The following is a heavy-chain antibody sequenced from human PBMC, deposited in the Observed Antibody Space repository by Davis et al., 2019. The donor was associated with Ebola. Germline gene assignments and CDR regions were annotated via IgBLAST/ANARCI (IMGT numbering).Heavy chain of an antibody. CDR3: ARHTSSSWPRFDY. CDR1: GGSFSGYY. Sequence: MPGGSLRLSCAVYGGSFSGYYWSWIRQPPGKGLEWIGEINHSGSTNYNPSLKSRVTISVDTSKNQFSLKLSSVTAADTAVYYCARHTSSSWPRFDYWGQGTLVTVSS. CDR2: INHSGST. J-gene: IGHJ4*02. D-gene: IGHD6-13*01. V-gene: IGHV4-34*01.